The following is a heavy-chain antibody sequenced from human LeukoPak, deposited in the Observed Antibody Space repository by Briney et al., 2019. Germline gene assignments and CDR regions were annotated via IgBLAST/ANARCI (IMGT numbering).Heavy chain of an antibody. CDR2: ISGSGGST. CDR3: AKVSYGDPYLAFDY. CDR1: GFTFSSYA. D-gene: IGHD4-17*01. J-gene: IGHJ4*02. V-gene: IGHV3-23*01. Sequence: GGSLRLSCAASGFTFSSYAMSWVRQAPGKGLEWVSAISGSGGSTYYADSVRGRFTISRDNSKNTLYLQMNSLRAEDTAVYYCAKVSYGDPYLAFDYWGQGTLVTVSS.